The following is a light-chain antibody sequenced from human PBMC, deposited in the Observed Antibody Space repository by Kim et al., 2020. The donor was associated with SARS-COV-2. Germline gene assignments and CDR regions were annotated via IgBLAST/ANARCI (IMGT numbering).Light chain of an antibody. V-gene: IGKV3-15*01. CDR1: QSVGNQ. Sequence: IVMTQSPDTLSVSPGERVTLSCRASQSVGNQVAWYQQKPGQAPRSLFYSASMRATDIPARFTVSGSGTEFTLTISSLQSEDFAVYYCQQYERWPLTFGGGTKVDIK. CDR2: SAS. CDR3: QQYERWPLT. J-gene: IGKJ4*01.